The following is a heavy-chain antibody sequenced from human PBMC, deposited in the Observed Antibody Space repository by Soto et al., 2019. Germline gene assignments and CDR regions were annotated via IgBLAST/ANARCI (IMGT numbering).Heavy chain of an antibody. J-gene: IGHJ2*01. CDR2: IYYSGST. CDR3: ARVYGDYVLIGRWYFDL. Sequence: QVQLQESGPGLVKPSQTLSLTCTVSGGSISSGGYYWSWIRQHPGKGLEWIGYIYYSGSTYYNPFLKSRVTISVDTSKNQFSLKLSSVTAADTAVYYCARVYGDYVLIGRWYFDLWGRGTLVTVSS. CDR1: GGSISSGGYY. D-gene: IGHD4-17*01. V-gene: IGHV4-31*03.